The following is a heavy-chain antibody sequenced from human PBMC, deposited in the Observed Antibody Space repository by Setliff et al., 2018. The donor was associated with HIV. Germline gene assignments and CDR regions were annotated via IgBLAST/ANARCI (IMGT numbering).Heavy chain of an antibody. J-gene: IGHJ4*02. CDR3: ARGVPMVRGAYLLDY. D-gene: IGHD3-10*01. V-gene: IGHV4-4*09. CDR2: IYTSGST. CDR1: GGSFSSYY. Sequence: SETLSLTCAVYGGSFSSYYWSWIRQPPGKGLEWIGYIYTSGSTNYNPSLKSRVTMSVDTSKNQFSLKLSSVTAADTAVYYCARGVPMVRGAYLLDYWGQGTLVTVSS.